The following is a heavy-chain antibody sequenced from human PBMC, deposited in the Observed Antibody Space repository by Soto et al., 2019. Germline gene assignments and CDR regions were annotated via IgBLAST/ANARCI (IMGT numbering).Heavy chain of an antibody. Sequence: ASVKVSCKASGYTFTGYYMHWVRQAPGQGLEWMGWINPNSGGTNYAQKFQGRVTMTRDTSISTAYMELSRLRSDDTAVYYCARGSSGYRPGLGFDYWGQGTLVTVSS. CDR3: ARGSSGYRPGLGFDY. V-gene: IGHV1-2*02. J-gene: IGHJ4*02. CDR2: INPNSGGT. CDR1: GYTFTGYY. D-gene: IGHD3-22*01.